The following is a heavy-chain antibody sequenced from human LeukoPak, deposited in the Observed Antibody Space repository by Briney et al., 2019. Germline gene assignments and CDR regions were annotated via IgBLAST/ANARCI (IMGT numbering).Heavy chain of an antibody. V-gene: IGHV3-21*01. CDR3: ARLPQAQWLAEDYYYYMDV. CDR2: ITSSSSYI. D-gene: IGHD6-19*01. CDR1: GFTFSSYN. Sequence: GGSLRLSCAASGFTFSSYNMNWVRQAPGKGLEWVSSITSSSSYIYYADSVRGRFTISRDNAKNSLYLQINSLRAEDTAVYYCARLPQAQWLAEDYYYYMDVWGKGTTVTISS. J-gene: IGHJ6*03.